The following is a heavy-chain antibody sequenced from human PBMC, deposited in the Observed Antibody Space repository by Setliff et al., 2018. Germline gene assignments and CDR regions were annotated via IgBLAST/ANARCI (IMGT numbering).Heavy chain of an antibody. CDR3: ASHPRVTIFGVVAFDY. J-gene: IGHJ4*02. Sequence: LSLTCTVSGDTLSVYYWSWVRQSPGQGLEWIGYVSYGGSTKYNPSLESRVTISLDAPKNQFSLKLTSVTAADTAAYYCASHPRVTIFGVVAFDYWGQGILVTVSS. V-gene: IGHV4-59*08. CDR1: GDTLSVYY. CDR2: VSYGGST. D-gene: IGHD3-3*01.